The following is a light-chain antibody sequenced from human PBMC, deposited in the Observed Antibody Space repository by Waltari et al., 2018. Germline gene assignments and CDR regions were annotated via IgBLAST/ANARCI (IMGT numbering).Light chain of an antibody. V-gene: IGKV1-27*01. CDR3: QSYNVAPYS. J-gene: IGKJ2*03. Sequence: DIQMTQSPPSLSASVGDRVTITCRASHAISTFLAWYQQKPGRVPELLIYGASILQSGVPSRFSGGRSGTDFTLTISSLQPEDAGTYYCQSYNVAPYSFGRGTKLEI. CDR2: GAS. CDR1: HAISTF.